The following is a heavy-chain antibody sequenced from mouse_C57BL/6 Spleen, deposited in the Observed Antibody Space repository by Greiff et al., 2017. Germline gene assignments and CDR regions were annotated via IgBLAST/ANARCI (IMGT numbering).Heavy chain of an antibody. V-gene: IGHV1-82*01. Sequence: VQLQQSGPELVKPGASVKISKASGYAFSSSWMNWVKQRPGKGLEWIGRMYPGDGDTNYNGKFKGKATLTADKSSSTAYMKLSSLTSEDSAVYFSARSSSGYYFGYWGQGTTLAVSS. CDR3: ARSSSGYYFGY. D-gene: IGHD3-2*02. CDR1: GYAFSSSW. CDR2: MYPGDGDT. J-gene: IGHJ2*01.